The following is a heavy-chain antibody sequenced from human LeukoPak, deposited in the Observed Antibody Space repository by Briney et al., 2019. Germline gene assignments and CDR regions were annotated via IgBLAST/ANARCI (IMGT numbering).Heavy chain of an antibody. CDR1: GYSISSGYY. CDR3: ARGKKISTTVTPYDY. Sequence: SETLSLTCTVSGYSISSGYYWGWIRQPPGKGLEWIGEINHSGSTNYNPSLKSRVTISVDTSKNQFSLKLSSVTAADTAVYYCARGKKISTTVTPYDYWGQGTLVTVSS. J-gene: IGHJ4*02. V-gene: IGHV4-38-2*02. CDR2: INHSGST. D-gene: IGHD4-17*01.